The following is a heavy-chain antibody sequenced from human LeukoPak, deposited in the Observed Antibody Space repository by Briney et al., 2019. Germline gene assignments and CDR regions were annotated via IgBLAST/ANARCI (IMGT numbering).Heavy chain of an antibody. CDR1: GFTFSSYA. D-gene: IGHD6-6*01. CDR3: AKDPGIAARPGYYYYYGMDV. V-gene: IGHV3-23*01. J-gene: IGHJ6*02. CDR2: ISGSGGST. Sequence: GGSLRLSCAASGFTFSSYAMSWVRQAPGKGLEWVSAISGSGGSTYYADSVKGRFTISRDSSKNTLYLQMNSLRAEDTAVYYCAKDPGIAARPGYYYYYGMDVWGQGTTVTVSS.